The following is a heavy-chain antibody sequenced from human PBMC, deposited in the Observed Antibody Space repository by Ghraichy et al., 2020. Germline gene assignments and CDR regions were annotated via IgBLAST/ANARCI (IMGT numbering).Heavy chain of an antibody. CDR1: GFTFTNYW. V-gene: IGHV3-7*01. CDR2: IKHDGGEK. CDR3: ARTTGACYYYSMDV. J-gene: IGHJ6*02. D-gene: IGHD1-1*01. Sequence: GGSLRLSCAASGFTFTNYWMTWVRQAPGKGLEWVANIKHDGGEKYYVDSVKGRFTISRDNGKNSLYLQMNSLRAEDTAVYYCARTTGACYYYSMDVWGQGTTVTVSS.